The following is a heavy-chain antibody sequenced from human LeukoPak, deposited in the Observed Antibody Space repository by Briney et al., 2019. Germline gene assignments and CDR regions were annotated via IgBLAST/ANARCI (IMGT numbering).Heavy chain of an antibody. J-gene: IGHJ4*02. V-gene: IGHV4-61*01. CDR2: IYYSGST. CDR1: GGSVSSGSYY. CDR3: ARWLQHEDYFDY. D-gene: IGHD5-24*01. Sequence: SETLSLTCTVSGGSVSSGSYYWSWIRQPSGKGLEWIGYIYYSGSTNYNPSLKSRVTISVDTSKNQFSLKLSSVTAADTAVYYCARWLQHEDYFDYWGQGTLVTVSS.